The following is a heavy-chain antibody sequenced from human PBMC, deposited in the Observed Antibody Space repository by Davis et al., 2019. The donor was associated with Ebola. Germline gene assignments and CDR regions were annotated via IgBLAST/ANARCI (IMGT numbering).Heavy chain of an antibody. CDR1: GFTISDAW. V-gene: IGHV3-15*01. J-gene: IGHJ4*02. D-gene: IGHD3-22*01. CDR3: ATGVTRLLLEF. CDR2: FKSNSHGGTT. Sequence: GESLKISCAVSGFTISDAWMNWVRQAPGKGPEWVGRFKSNSHGGTTDYAAPVKGRFAISRDDSRNTVSLQMNSLKTEDAAVYYCATGVTRLLLEFWGQGTLVTVSS.